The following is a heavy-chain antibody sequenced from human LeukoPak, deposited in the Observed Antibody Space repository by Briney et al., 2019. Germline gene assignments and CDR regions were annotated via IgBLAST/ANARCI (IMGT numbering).Heavy chain of an antibody. Sequence: ASVKVSCKASGYTFTGDYIHWVRQAPGQGLEWMGWINHNSGGTNYAPKFKGRVTMTRDTSISTTYTELNTLRSDDTAMYYCARGGPKPIMGAADCWGQGTLVTVSS. CDR1: GYTFTGDY. J-gene: IGHJ4*02. CDR2: INHNSGGT. V-gene: IGHV1-2*02. D-gene: IGHD1-26*01. CDR3: ARGGPKPIMGAADC.